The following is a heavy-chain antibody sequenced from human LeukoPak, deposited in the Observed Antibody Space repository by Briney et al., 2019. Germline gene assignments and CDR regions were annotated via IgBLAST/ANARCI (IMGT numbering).Heavy chain of an antibody. D-gene: IGHD6-19*01. CDR1: GFTFSKYW. CDR3: ATKQWLAPPPDS. J-gene: IGHJ4*02. CDR2: INTDGTVT. V-gene: IGHV3-74*01. Sequence: PGGSLRLSCAASGFTFSKYWMLWVRHAPEKGLESVSRINTDGTVTTYADSVKGRFTVSRDNADNTMFLQMNSVRDEDTAVYYCATKQWLAPPPDSWGQGTPVTVSS.